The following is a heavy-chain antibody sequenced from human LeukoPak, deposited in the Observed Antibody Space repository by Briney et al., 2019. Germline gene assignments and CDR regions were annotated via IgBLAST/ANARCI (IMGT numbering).Heavy chain of an antibody. CDR2: INHSGST. J-gene: IGHJ4*02. CDR1: GGSFSGYY. CDR3: ARGRPILGYCSGGSCYGDFDY. Sequence: SETLSLTCAVYGGSFSGYYWSWIRQPPGKGLEWIGEINHSGSTNYNPSLKSRVTISVDTSKNQFSLKLSSATAADTAVYYCARGRPILGYCSGGSCYGDFDYWGQGTLVTVSS. V-gene: IGHV4-34*01. D-gene: IGHD2-15*01.